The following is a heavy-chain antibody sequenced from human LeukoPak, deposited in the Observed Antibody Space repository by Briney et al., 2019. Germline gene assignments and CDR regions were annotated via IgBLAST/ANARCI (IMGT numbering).Heavy chain of an antibody. D-gene: IGHD4-17*01. CDR1: GFTFSSYG. Sequence: GGSLRLSCAASGFTFSSYGMHWVRQAPGKGLEWVAVISYDGSNKYYADSVKGRFTISRDNAKNTLYLQMNSLRAEDTAVYYCARDTDTVTTILDYWGQGTLVTVSS. CDR3: ARDTDTVTTILDY. J-gene: IGHJ4*02. CDR2: ISYDGSNK. V-gene: IGHV3-30*03.